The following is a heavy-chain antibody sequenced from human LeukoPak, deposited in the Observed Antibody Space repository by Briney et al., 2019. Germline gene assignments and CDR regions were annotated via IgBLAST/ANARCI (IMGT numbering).Heavy chain of an antibody. Sequence: GGSLRLSCAASGFTFSSYGMHWVRQAPGKGLEWVAVMSYDGSKKYYADSVEGRFTISRDNSKNTLYLQMNSLRAEDTAVYYCAKDRSLTPYNWFDPWGQGTLVTVSS. CDR1: GFTFSSYG. V-gene: IGHV3-30*18. J-gene: IGHJ5*02. CDR3: AKDRSLTPYNWFDP. CDR2: MSYDGSKK.